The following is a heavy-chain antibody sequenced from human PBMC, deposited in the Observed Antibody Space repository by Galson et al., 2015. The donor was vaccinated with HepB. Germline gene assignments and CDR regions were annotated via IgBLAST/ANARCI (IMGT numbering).Heavy chain of an antibody. CDR2: ISYDGSNK. D-gene: IGHD2-2*01. V-gene: IGHV3-30*04. CDR1: GFTFSSYA. CDR3: ARDRRNYCSSTSCYRSDYYYYGMDV. Sequence: SLRLSCAASGFTFSSYAMHWVRQAPGKGLEWVAVISYDGSNKYYADSVKGRLTISRDNSKNTLYLQMNSLRAEDTAVYYCARDRRNYCSSTSCYRSDYYYYGMDVWGQGTTVTVSS. J-gene: IGHJ6*02.